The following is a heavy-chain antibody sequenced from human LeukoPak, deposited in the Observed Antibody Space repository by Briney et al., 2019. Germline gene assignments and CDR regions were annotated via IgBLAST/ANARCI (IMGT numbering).Heavy chain of an antibody. D-gene: IGHD1-14*01. Sequence: SETLSLTCAVYGGSFSGYHWSWIRQPPGKGLEWIGEINHSGSTNYNPSLKSRVTISVDTSKNQFSLKLSSVTAADTAVYYCARVNLMLDYWGQGTLVTVSS. CDR2: INHSGST. CDR3: ARVNLMLDY. J-gene: IGHJ4*02. V-gene: IGHV4-34*01. CDR1: GGSFSGYH.